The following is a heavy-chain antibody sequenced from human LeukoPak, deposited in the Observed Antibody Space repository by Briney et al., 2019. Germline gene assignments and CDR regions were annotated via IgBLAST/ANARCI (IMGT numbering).Heavy chain of an antibody. CDR2: ISGDGIST. V-gene: IGHV3-43*02. Sequence: GGSLRLSCAASGFSFDDYAMHWVRQAPGKGLEWVSIISGDGISTAYAESVQGRFTVSRDNRKNVLYLQMNSLTTEDIAFYYCAKDIGALIVSSECLYHWGQGTLVTVSS. D-gene: IGHD3-10*01. J-gene: IGHJ1*01. CDR1: GFSFDDYA. CDR3: AKDIGALIVSSECLYH.